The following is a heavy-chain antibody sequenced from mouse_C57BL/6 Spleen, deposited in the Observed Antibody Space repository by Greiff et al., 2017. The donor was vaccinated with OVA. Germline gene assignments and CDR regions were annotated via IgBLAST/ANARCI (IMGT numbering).Heavy chain of an antibody. D-gene: IGHD1-1*01. CDR2: IDPNSGCT. CDR3: ARFYYGSSYWYFDV. J-gene: IGHJ1*03. V-gene: IGHV1-72*01. Sequence: QVQLQQPGAELVKPGASVKLSCKASGYTFTSYWMHWVKQRPGRGLEWIGRIDPNSGCTKYNEKFKSKATLTVDKPSSTAYMQLSSLTSEDSAVYYCARFYYGSSYWYFDVWGTGTTVTVSS. CDR1: GYTFTSYW.